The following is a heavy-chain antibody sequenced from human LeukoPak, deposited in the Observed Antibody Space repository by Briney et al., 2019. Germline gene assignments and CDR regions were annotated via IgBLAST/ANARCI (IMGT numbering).Heavy chain of an antibody. CDR3: ARSGSDFDY. CDR2: IKEDGSEI. CDR1: GFTFTTYW. J-gene: IGHJ4*02. Sequence: GGSLRLSCAASGFTFTTYWMSWVRQAPEKELEWVANIKEDGSEIHYVDSVKGRFTISRDNAENSLYLQMDSLRAEDTAVYYCARSGSDFDYWGQGTLVTVSS. V-gene: IGHV3-7*01. D-gene: IGHD1-26*01.